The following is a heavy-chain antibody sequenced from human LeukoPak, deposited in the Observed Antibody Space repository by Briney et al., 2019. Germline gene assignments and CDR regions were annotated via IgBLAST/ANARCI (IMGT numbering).Heavy chain of an antibody. CDR2: INPNSGGT. CDR3: ARDGPLGGAFDI. Sequence: ASVKVSCKASGYTFTGYYIHWVRQAPGQGLEWMGWINPNSGGTKYAQKLQGRVTMTRDTPISTAYMDLSRLRSDDTAVYFCARDGPLGGAFDIWGQGTMVTVSS. J-gene: IGHJ3*02. D-gene: IGHD3-16*01. V-gene: IGHV1-2*02. CDR1: GYTFTGYY.